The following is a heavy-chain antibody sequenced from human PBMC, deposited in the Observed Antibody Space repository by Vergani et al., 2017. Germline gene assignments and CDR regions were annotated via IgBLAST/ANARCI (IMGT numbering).Heavy chain of an antibody. V-gene: IGHV4-61*02. CDR1: GGSINSHNYY. J-gene: IGHJ5*02. CDR2: IHTSGST. Sequence: QVQLQESGPGLVKPSQTLSLTCTVSGGSINSHNYYWSWIRQPAGKGLEWIGRIHTSGSTNYNPSLKSRVTMSEDTSKNQFSLNLTSVTAADTAVYFCARGEGSWSNNWFDPWGQGTLVTVSS. CDR3: ARGEGSWSNNWFDP. D-gene: IGHD3-10*01.